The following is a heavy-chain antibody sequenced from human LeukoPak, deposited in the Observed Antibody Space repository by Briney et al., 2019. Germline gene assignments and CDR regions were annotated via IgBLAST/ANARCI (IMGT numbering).Heavy chain of an antibody. J-gene: IGHJ4*02. V-gene: IGHV4-59*01. CDR3: ARDYYGSGSQDI. CDR2: MYYSGST. Sequence: SETLSLTCTVSGGSISSYFWSCIRQPPGKGLEWIGYMYYSGSTKYNPSLKSRVTISVNTSKNQFSLKMSSVTAADTAIYYCARDYYGSGSQDIWGQGTLVTVSS. CDR1: GGSISSYF. D-gene: IGHD3-10*01.